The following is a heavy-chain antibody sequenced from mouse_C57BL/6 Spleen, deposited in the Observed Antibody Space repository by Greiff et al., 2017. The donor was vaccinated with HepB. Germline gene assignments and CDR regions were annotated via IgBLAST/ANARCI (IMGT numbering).Heavy chain of an antibody. Sequence: QVQLQQPGAELVMPGASVKLSCKASGYTFTSYWMHWVKQRPGQGLEWIGAIDPSDSYTNYNQKFKGKSTLTVDKSSSTAYMQLSSLTSEDSAVYYCARSGGNYEGGAMDYWGQGTSVTVSS. J-gene: IGHJ4*01. D-gene: IGHD2-1*01. V-gene: IGHV1-69*01. CDR3: ARSGGNYEGGAMDY. CDR1: GYTFTSYW. CDR2: IDPSDSYT.